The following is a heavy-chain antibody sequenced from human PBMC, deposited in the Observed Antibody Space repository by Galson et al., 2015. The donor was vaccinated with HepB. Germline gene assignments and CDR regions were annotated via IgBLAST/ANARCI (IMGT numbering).Heavy chain of an antibody. D-gene: IGHD3-22*01. CDR1: GFTFSDYA. CDR3: AKARYDGGFYVFDY. CDR2: IRGSGDNT. V-gene: IGHV3-23*01. J-gene: IGHJ4*02. Sequence: SLRLSCAASGFTFSDYAMSWVRQVPGKGLERVSIIRGSGDNTNYADSVKGRFTISRDNSKHTLFLQMNTLRAADTAVYYCAKARYDGGFYVFDYWGQGTLVTVSS.